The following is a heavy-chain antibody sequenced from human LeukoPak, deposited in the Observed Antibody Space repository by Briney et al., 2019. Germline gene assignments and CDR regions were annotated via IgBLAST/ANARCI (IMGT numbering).Heavy chain of an antibody. D-gene: IGHD5-12*01. CDR2: IYHSGST. J-gene: IGHJ5*02. CDR3: ARGMAEAYDCNWFED. CDR1: GGSISSYY. Sequence: SETLSLTCTVSGGSISSYYWSWIRQPPGKGLEWIGSIYHSGSTYYNPSLKSRVTISVDTSKNQFSLKLSSVTAADTAVYFCARGMAEAYDCNWFEDWGQGTLVTVSS. V-gene: IGHV4-59*12.